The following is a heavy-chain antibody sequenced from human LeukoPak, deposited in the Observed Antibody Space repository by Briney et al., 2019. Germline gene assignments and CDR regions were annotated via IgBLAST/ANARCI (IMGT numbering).Heavy chain of an antibody. CDR1: GASVGSAGYY. V-gene: IGHV4-61*03. D-gene: IGHD1-26*01. Sequence: SETLSLTCTVSGASVGSAGYYWSWIRQPPGGGLEWIGYVYYIDNTNYNPSLKSRVTMSVNPSENHFSLKLNSVTAADTAIYYCARTQSQSGSYRYYFGYWGQGTLVTVSS. CDR3: ARTQSQSGSYRYYFGY. J-gene: IGHJ4*02. CDR2: VYYIDNT.